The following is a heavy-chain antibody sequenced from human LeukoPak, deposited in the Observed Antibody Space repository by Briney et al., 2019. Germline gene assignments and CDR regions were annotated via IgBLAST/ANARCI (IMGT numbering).Heavy chain of an antibody. CDR2: IQYSGNT. Sequence: SETLSLTCTVSGSRASINHYYWRWIRQPPGKGLEWIANIQYSGNTNSRPSLQSRVSTSIDTSNNQFSLKLTSVTAADTAVYYCARRMVTNAEDAFDIWGQGAVVTVSS. J-gene: IGHJ3*02. CDR1: GSRASINHYY. D-gene: IGHD2-21*02. CDR3: ARRMVTNAEDAFDI. V-gene: IGHV4-59*08.